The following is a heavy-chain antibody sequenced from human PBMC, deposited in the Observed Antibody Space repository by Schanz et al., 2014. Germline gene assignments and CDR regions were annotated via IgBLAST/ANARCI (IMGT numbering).Heavy chain of an antibody. Sequence: EVQLLESGGGVVRPGRSLRLSCATSGFTFSRFGMHWVRQAPGKGLEWVSSISSSSSYISYADSVKGRFTISRDNAKNSLYLQMNSLRAEDTAVYYCARPSDSSWYMDVWGKGTTVTVSS. CDR1: GFTFSRFG. D-gene: IGHD2-21*02. CDR2: ISSSSSYI. J-gene: IGHJ6*03. CDR3: ARPSDSSWYMDV. V-gene: IGHV3-21*01.